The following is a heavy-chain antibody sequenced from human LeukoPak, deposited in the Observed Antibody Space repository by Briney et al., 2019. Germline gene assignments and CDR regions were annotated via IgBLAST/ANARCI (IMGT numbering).Heavy chain of an antibody. V-gene: IGHV1-2*06. CDR2: INPNSGGT. D-gene: IGHD5-24*01. CDR1: GYTFTGYY. Sequence: ASVEVSCKASGYTFTGYYMHWVRQAPGQGLEWMGRINPNSGGTNYAQKFQGRVTMTRDTSISTAYMELSRLRSDDTAVYYCARGSLATIVRDYYYGMDVWGQGTTVTVSS. CDR3: ARGSLATIVRDYYYGMDV. J-gene: IGHJ6*02.